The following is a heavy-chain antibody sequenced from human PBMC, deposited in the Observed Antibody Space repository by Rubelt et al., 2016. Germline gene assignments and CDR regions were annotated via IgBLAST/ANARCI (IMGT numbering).Heavy chain of an antibody. J-gene: IGHJ6*02. CDR3: ARESFTVVDGVYYYYGMDV. D-gene: IGHD4-23*01. CDR2: IGTAGDT. Sequence: GGSLRLSCAASEFIFSTYDMHWVRQTTGKRLEWVSSIGTAGDTPYADSVKGRVTISRENAKNSLYLQMNTLRPGDTAVYYCARESFTVVDGVYYYYGMDVWGQGTTVTVSS. CDR1: EFIFSTYD. V-gene: IGHV3-13*01.